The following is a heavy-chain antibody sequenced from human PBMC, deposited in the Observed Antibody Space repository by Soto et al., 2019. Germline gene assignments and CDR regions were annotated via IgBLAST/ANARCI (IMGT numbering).Heavy chain of an antibody. Sequence: PGGSLRLSCAASGFTFSTYAMNWVRQAPGKGLEWVSSISSTTNYIYYGDSMKGRFTISRDNGKNSLYLEMHSLRAEDTAVYYCARESEELTSNFDYWGQGTLVTVSS. CDR1: GFTFSTYA. D-gene: IGHD1-7*01. V-gene: IGHV3-21*06. CDR3: ARESEELTSNFDY. CDR2: ISSTTNYI. J-gene: IGHJ4*02.